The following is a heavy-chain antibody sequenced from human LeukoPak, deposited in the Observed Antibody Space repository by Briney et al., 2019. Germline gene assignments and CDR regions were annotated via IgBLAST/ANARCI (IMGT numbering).Heavy chain of an antibody. CDR2: INTNGDYI. CDR1: GFIFSSYS. Sequence: GGSLRPSCAASGFIFSSYSMNWVRQAPGKGLEWVSSINTNGDYIYYADSVKGRFTISRDNAKNSLYLQMNSLRAEDTAVYYCARGIGYFDWLLFSWGQGTLLTVSS. J-gene: IGHJ5*02. V-gene: IGHV3-21*01. CDR3: ARGIGYFDWLLFS. D-gene: IGHD3-9*01.